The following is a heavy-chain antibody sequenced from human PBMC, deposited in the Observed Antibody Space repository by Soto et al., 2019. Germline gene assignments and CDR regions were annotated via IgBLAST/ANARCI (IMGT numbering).Heavy chain of an antibody. D-gene: IGHD6-13*01. J-gene: IGHJ6*03. CDR1: GGSISSYY. Sequence: SETLSLTCTVSGGSISSYYWSWIRQPPGKGLEWIGYIYYSGSTNYNPSLKSRVTISVDTSKNQFSLKLSSVTAADTAVYYCARALAARRSYYYMDVWGKGTTVTVSS. V-gene: IGHV4-59*08. CDR2: IYYSGST. CDR3: ARALAARRSYYYMDV.